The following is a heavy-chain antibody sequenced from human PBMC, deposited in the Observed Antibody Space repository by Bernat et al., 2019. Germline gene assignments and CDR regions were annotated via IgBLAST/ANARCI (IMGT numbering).Heavy chain of an antibody. Sequence: EVQLVESRGDLVQPGGSLRLSCSASGFIFHTNWMSWVRQAPGKGLEWVANRNQDGSESYSVDSVRGRFAISRDNAKNSLFLQMNSLRVEETAVYYCAGSPGTGTVDYWGPGTLVTVSS. CDR1: GFIFHTNW. CDR3: AGSPGTGTVDY. V-gene: IGHV3-7*03. D-gene: IGHD1-1*01. J-gene: IGHJ4*02. CDR2: RNQDGSES.